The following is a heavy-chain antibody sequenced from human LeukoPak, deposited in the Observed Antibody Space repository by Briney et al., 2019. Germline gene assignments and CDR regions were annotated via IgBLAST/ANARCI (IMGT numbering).Heavy chain of an antibody. D-gene: IGHD5-18*01. V-gene: IGHV1-69*13. Sequence: SVKASCKASGGTFISYAISWVRQAPGQGLEWMGGIIPIFGTANYAQRFQGRVTITADESTSTAYMELSSLRSEDTAVYYCARGKLVDTAILNYGMDVWGQGTTVTVSS. CDR1: GGTFISYA. CDR3: ARGKLVDTAILNYGMDV. J-gene: IGHJ6*02. CDR2: IIPIFGTA.